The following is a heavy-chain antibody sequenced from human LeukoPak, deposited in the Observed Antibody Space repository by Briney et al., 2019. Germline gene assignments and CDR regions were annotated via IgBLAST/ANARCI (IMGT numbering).Heavy chain of an antibody. CDR1: GFTFSSHA. CDR2: ISGSGGST. J-gene: IGHJ4*02. CDR3: AKDPAHYYDSSGYYSY. V-gene: IGHV3-23*01. D-gene: IGHD3-22*01. Sequence: PGGSLRLSCAASGFTFSSHAMSWVRQAPGKGLEWVSAISGSGGSTYYADSVKGRFTISRDNSKNTLYLQMNSLRAEDTAVYYCAKDPAHYYDSSGYYSYWGQGTLVTVSS.